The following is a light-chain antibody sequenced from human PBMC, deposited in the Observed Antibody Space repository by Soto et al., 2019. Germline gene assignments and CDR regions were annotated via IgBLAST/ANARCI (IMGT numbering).Light chain of an antibody. CDR3: QSYDSSLSGYV. CDR1: SSNIGAGYD. J-gene: IGLJ1*01. CDR2: CNS. V-gene: IGLV1-40*01. Sequence: QSVLTQPPSVSGAPGQRVTISCTGRSSNIGAGYDVHWYQQLPGTAPKLLIYCNSNRPSGVPDRFSGSKSGTSASLAITGLQAEDEADYYCQSYDSSLSGYVFGTGTKLTVL.